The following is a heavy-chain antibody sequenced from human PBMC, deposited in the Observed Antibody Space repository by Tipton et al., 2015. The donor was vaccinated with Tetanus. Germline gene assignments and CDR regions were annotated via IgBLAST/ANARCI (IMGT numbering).Heavy chain of an antibody. J-gene: IGHJ3*02. CDR3: ARGGYYYDSSGYYYVRSDAFDI. Sequence: AASGFTFSDYYMSWIRQAPGKGLEWVSYISSSGSTIYYADSVKGRFTISRDNAKNSLYLQMNSLRAEDTAVYCCARGGYYYDSSGYYYVRSDAFDIWGQGTMVTVSS. CDR2: ISSSGSTI. CDR1: GFTFSDYY. V-gene: IGHV3-11*01. D-gene: IGHD3-22*01.